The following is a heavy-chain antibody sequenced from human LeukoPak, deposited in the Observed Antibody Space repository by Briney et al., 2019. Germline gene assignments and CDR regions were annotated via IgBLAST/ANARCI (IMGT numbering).Heavy chain of an antibody. Sequence: GGSLRLSCAASGFTFSSYAMSWVRQAPGKGLEWVSAISGSGGSTYYADSVKGRFTISRDNSKNTLYLQMNSPRAEDTAVYYCAKFQLTDYYYYGMDVWGQGTTVTVSS. CDR2: ISGSGGST. V-gene: IGHV3-23*01. CDR3: AKFQLTDYYYYGMDV. D-gene: IGHD1-1*01. CDR1: GFTFSSYA. J-gene: IGHJ6*02.